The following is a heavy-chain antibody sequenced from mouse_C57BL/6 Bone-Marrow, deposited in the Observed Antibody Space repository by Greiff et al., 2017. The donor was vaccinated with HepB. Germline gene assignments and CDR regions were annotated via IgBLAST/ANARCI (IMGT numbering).Heavy chain of an antibody. CDR3: ARDYYDYYFDY. Sequence: EVHLVESGGGLVKPGGSLKLSCAASGFTFSSYAMSWVRQTPEKRLEWVATISDGGSYTYYPDNVKGRFTISRDNAKNNLYLQMSHLKSEDTAMYYCARDYYDYYFDYWGQGTTLTVSS. D-gene: IGHD2-4*01. V-gene: IGHV5-4*01. J-gene: IGHJ2*01. CDR1: GFTFSSYA. CDR2: ISDGGSYT.